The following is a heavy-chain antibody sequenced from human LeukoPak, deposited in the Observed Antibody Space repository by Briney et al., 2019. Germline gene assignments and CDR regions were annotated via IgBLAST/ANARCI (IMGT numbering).Heavy chain of an antibody. CDR2: IKQDGSEK. CDR3: ARNLYYDFWSGLDSNYMDV. Sequence: GGSLRLSCAASGFTFSSYWMSWVRQAPGKGLEWVANIKQDGSEKYYVDSVKGRFTISRDNAKNSLYLQMNSLRAEDTAVYYCARNLYYDFWSGLDSNYMDVWGKGTTVTVSS. V-gene: IGHV3-7*01. D-gene: IGHD3-3*01. CDR1: GFTFSSYW. J-gene: IGHJ6*03.